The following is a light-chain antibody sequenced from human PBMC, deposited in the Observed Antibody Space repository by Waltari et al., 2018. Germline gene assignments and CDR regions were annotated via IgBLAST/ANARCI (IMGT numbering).Light chain of an antibody. J-gene: IGKJ4*01. CDR2: AAS. CDR3: QKYNDVPQP. V-gene: IGKV1-27*01. CDR1: QDINIP. Sequence: GDRVTISCRASQDINIPFAWYQQKPGKVPDLLIYAASTLRSGVPSRFSGGGSGTYFTLTISSLQPEDFATYYCQKYNDVPQPFGGGTKVEMK.